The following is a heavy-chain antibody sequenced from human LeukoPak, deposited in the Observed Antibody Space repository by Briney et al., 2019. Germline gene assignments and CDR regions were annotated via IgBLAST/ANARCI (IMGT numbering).Heavy chain of an antibody. Sequence: GGSLRLSCAASKFTFRNYGMHWVRQAPGKGLEWVAVISYDGSTTYYADSVRGRFTISRDNSKNTLYLQMNSLRAEDTAVYYCAKWSLTTWGYFDYWGQGTLVTVSS. CDR2: ISYDGSTT. CDR3: AKWSLTTWGYFDY. D-gene: IGHD1-14*01. V-gene: IGHV3-30*18. J-gene: IGHJ4*02. CDR1: KFTFRNYG.